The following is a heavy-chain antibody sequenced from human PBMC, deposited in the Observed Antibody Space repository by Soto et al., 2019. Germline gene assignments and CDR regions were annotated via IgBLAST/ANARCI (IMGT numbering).Heavy chain of an antibody. CDR3: AKDIRAYDYGDPDY. CDR2: ISGSGGST. V-gene: IGHV3-23*01. D-gene: IGHD4-17*01. CDR1: GFTFSSYA. J-gene: IGHJ4*02. Sequence: GGSLSLSCAASGFTFSSYAMSWVRQAPGKGLEWVSAISGSGGSTYYADSVKGRFTISRDNSKNTLYLQMNSLRAEDTAVYYCAKDIRAYDYGDPDYWGQGTLVTVSS.